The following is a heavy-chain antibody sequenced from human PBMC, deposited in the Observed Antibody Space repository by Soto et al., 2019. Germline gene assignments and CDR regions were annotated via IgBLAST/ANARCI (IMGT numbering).Heavy chain of an antibody. CDR1: GFIFSAYG. CDR2: INYDGSSK. Sequence: QVHLVESGGGAVQAGRSLRVSCATSGFIFSAYGMHWVRQAPGKGLEWVAFINYDGSSKFYGDSVKGRFTVSRDNSKNTVFLQLNSLRGEDTATYYCARCKQKVIHCAMDVWGQGATVTVTS. D-gene: IGHD2-21*01. CDR3: ARCKQKVIHCAMDV. J-gene: IGHJ6*02. V-gene: IGHV3-33*01.